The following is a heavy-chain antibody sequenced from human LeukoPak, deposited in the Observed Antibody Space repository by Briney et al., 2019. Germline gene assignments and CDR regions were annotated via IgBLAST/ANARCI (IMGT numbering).Heavy chain of an antibody. CDR3: ARVPSYYNYYGMDV. D-gene: IGHD6-6*01. J-gene: IGHJ6*02. CDR2: IIPILGIA. V-gene: IGHV1-69*04. CDR1: GGTFSSYA. Sequence: EASMKVSCKASGGTFSSYAISWVRQAPGQGLEWRRRIIPILGIANYAQKFQGRVTITADKSTSTAYMELSSLRSEDTAVYYCARVPSYYNYYGMDVWGQGTTVTVSS.